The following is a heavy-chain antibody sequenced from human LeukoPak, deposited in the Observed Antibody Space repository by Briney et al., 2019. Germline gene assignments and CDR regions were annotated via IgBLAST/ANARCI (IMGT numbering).Heavy chain of an antibody. J-gene: IGHJ4*02. CDR1: GGSISSGNYY. V-gene: IGHV4-61*02. CDR3: ARGRDSRGYQFMGFDS. Sequence: SETLSLTCTVSGGSISSGNYYWSWIRQPAGKGLEWIGRIWADGAPTYRPSLKSRVTISVDTSKNQFSLRLSSVTAADTTVYYCARGRDSRGYQFMGFDSWGQGTLVTVSS. CDR2: IWADGAP. D-gene: IGHD3-22*01.